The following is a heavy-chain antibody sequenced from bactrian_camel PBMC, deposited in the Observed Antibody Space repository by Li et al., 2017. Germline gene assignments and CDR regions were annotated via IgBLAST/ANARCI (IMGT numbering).Heavy chain of an antibody. V-gene: IGHV3S40*01. CDR1: GDTSGEYC. Sequence: DVQLVESGGGSVQAGGSLRLSCAASGDTSGEYCMGWFRHTPGKAREGVAAIYLRVGSTYYSDSVKGRFVVSQGSAKNTVYLQMKSLEPEDTAMYYCAAEFRFRGRPCSMVWKDYAYRGQGTQVTVS. CDR3: AAEFRFRGRPCSMVWKDYAY. J-gene: IGHJ4*01. D-gene: IGHD3*01. CDR2: IYLRVGST.